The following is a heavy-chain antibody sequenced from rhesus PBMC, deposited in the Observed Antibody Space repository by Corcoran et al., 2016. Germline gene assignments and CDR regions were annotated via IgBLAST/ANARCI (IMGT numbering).Heavy chain of an antibody. J-gene: IGHJ4*01. CDR1: GYTFTDYS. Sequence: EVQLVQSGAEVKKPGASVKISCKASGYTFTDYSLHWVRQAPGKGLEWMGRVDPEDGQSINAHKFQDRVTITADTSTYTAYMELSSLRSEDTAVYFCATMGQLALWGQGVLVTFSS. D-gene: IGHD6-25*01. V-gene: IGHV1-111*02. CDR2: VDPEDGQS. CDR3: ATMGQLAL.